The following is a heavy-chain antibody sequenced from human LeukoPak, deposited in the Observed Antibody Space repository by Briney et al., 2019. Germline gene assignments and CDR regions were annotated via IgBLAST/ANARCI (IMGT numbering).Heavy chain of an antibody. D-gene: IGHD6-13*01. CDR3: ARDALCIAAAGTFDY. CDR2: ISAYNGNT. V-gene: IGHV1-18*01. Sequence: ASVKVSCKAPGYTFTSYGFSSVRQAPGQGLEWMGWISAYNGNTNYAQKLQGRVTMTTDTSTSTAYMELRSLRSDDTAVYYCARDALCIAAAGTFDYWGQGTLVTVSS. J-gene: IGHJ4*02. CDR1: GYTFTSYG.